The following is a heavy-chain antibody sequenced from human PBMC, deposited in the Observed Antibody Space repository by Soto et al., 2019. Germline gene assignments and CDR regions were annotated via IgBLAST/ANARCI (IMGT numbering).Heavy chain of an antibody. CDR3: ARASTNYRYCSGGSCYPGGY. CDR2: ISYDGSNK. J-gene: IGHJ4*02. CDR1: GFTFSSYA. D-gene: IGHD2-15*01. Sequence: PGGSLRLSCAASGFTFSSYAMHWVRQAPGKGLEWVAVISYDGSNKYYADSVKGRFTISRDNSKNTLYLQMNSLRAEDTAVYHCARASTNYRYCSGGSCYPGGYWGQGTLVTVSS. V-gene: IGHV3-30-3*01.